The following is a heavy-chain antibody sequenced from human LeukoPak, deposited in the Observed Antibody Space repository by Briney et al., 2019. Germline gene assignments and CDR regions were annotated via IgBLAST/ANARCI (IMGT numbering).Heavy chain of an antibody. CDR2: ISGSSDST. J-gene: IGHJ4*02. CDR1: GFTFSSYV. V-gene: IGHV3-23*01. D-gene: IGHD2-2*01. Sequence: PGGSLRLSCAASGFTFSSYVMSWVRQAPGKGLEWVLAISGSSDSTYYADSVKGRFTIARDNSKNTLYLQMNSLRAGDTAVYYCVKGSAASLPYYFDYWGQGTLVTVSS. CDR3: VKGSAASLPYYFDY.